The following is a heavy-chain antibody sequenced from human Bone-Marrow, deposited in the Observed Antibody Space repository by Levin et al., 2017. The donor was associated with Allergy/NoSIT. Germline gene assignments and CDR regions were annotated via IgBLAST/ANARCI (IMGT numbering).Heavy chain of an antibody. Sequence: GESLKISCKTSGYTFTSYYMTWVRQAPGQGLEWMGLINPTGGRTSYAEKFQGRLTLTSDTSTSTVYLDLSSLRSEDTAVYYCARGRDKGNYARDLESWGQGTLVTVSS. J-gene: IGHJ4*02. D-gene: IGHD1-7*01. CDR3: ARGRDKGNYARDLES. CDR2: INPTGGRT. CDR1: GYTFTSYY. V-gene: IGHV1-46*01.